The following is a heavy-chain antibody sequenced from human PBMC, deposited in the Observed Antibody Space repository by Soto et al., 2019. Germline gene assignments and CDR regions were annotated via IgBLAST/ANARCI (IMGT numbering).Heavy chain of an antibody. J-gene: IGHJ3*02. V-gene: IGHV1-69*13. D-gene: IGHD3-16*01. CDR2: IIPIFGTA. Sequence: VKVSCKASGGTFSSYAISWVRQAPGQGLEWMGGIIPIFGTANYAQKFQGRVTITADESTSTAYMELSSLRSEDTAVYYCARAYYDYVWGSYNIWGQGTMVTVS. CDR3: ARAYYDYVWGSYNI. CDR1: GGTFSSYA.